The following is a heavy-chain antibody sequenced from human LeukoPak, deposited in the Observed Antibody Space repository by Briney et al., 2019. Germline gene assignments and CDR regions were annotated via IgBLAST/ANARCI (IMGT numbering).Heavy chain of an antibody. Sequence: PGRSLRLSRAASGFTFDDYAMHWVRQAPGKGLEWVAGISWNSGSIGYADSVKGRFTISRDNAKNSLYLQMNSLRAEDTALYYCAKDINAALNYDWYGMDVWGQGTTVTV. CDR1: GFTFDDYA. V-gene: IGHV3-9*01. CDR2: ISWNSGSI. J-gene: IGHJ6*02. CDR3: AKDINAALNYDWYGMDV. D-gene: IGHD3-3*01.